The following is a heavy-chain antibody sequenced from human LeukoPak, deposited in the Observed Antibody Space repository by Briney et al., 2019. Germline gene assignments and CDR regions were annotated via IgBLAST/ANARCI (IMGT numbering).Heavy chain of an antibody. V-gene: IGHV3-7*01. Sequence: GGSLRLSCAASGFTFSTYWMTWVRQAPGKGLEWVANIKEDESEKYYVDSVKGRFNIFRDNAKNLLYLQVNSLRAEDTAVYYCARVHYYDSSAYRHFEDWGQGTLVTVSS. J-gene: IGHJ4*02. CDR1: GFTFSTYW. D-gene: IGHD3-22*01. CDR3: ARVHYYDSSAYRHFED. CDR2: IKEDESEK.